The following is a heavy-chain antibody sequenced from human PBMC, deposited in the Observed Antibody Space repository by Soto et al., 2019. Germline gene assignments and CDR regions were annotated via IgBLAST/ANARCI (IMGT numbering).Heavy chain of an antibody. CDR2: INPNSGGT. J-gene: IGHJ5*02. CDR3: AREYRKYYDFWSGYYTGQWFDP. V-gene: IGHV1-2*04. D-gene: IGHD3-3*01. CDR1: GYTFTGYY. Sequence: ASVKVSCKASGYTFTGYYMHWVRQAPGQGLEWMGWINPNSGGTNYAQKFQGWVTMTRDTSISTAYMELSRLRSDDTAVYCCAREYRKYYDFWSGYYTGQWFDPWGQGTLVTVSS.